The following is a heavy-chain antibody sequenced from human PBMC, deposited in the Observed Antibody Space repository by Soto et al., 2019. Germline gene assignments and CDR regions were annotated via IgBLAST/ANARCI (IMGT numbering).Heavy chain of an antibody. CDR3: TRALDYGGDPANFEP. CDR1: GYSFTAYW. D-gene: IGHD4-17*01. CDR2: IYPGDSQS. J-gene: IGHJ5*02. V-gene: IGHV5-51*03. Sequence: EVQLLQSGPEVKKAGESLKISCQASGYSFTAYWIAWVRQMPWQGLEWMGIIYPGDSQSRYSPSFQGRVNISADKSISTAYLQWTSLQASATAMYYWTRALDYGGDPANFEPWGQGTLVTVSS.